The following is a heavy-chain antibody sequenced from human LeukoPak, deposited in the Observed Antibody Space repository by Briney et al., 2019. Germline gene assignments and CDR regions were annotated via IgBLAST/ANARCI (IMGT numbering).Heavy chain of an antibody. J-gene: IGHJ3*02. CDR3: ARWLYDFWSGSGFNDAFDI. CDR2: MNPNSGNT. Sequence: ASVKVSCKASGYIFTSYDINWVRQATGQGLEWMGWMNPNSGNTGYAQKFQGRVTMTRNTSISTAYMELSSLRSEDTAVYYCARWLYDFWSGSGFNDAFDIWGQGTMVTVSS. D-gene: IGHD3-3*01. CDR1: GYIFTSYD. V-gene: IGHV1-8*01.